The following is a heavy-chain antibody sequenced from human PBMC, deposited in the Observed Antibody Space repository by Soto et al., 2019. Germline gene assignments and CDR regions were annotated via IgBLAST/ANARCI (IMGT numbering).Heavy chain of an antibody. D-gene: IGHD2-2*01. Sequence: GESLKISCKGAGYSFTSYWISWVRQMPGKGLEWMGRIDPSDSYTNYSPSFQGHVTISADKSISTAYLQWSSLKASDTAMYYCARTIVVVPAADLTKTTDEYYYYGMDVWGKGTKVTVS. CDR1: GYSFTSYW. V-gene: IGHV5-10-1*01. CDR3: ARTIVVVPAADLTKTTDEYYYYGMDV. J-gene: IGHJ6*04. CDR2: IDPSDSYT.